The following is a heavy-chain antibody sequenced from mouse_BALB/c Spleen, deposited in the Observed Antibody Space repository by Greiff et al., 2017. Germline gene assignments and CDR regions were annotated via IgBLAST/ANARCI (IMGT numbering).Heavy chain of an antibody. CDR3: TRDVRGGYDDEGYFDY. CDR1: GFTFSSYT. D-gene: IGHD2-14*01. J-gene: IGHJ2*01. V-gene: IGHV5-6-4*01. CDR2: ISSGGSYT. Sequence: EVHLVESGGGLVKPGGSLKLSCAASGFTFSSYTMSWVRQTPEKRLEWVATISSGGSYTYYPDSVKGRFTISRDNAKNTLYLQMSSLKSEDTAMYYCTRDVRGGYDDEGYFDYWGQGTTLTVSS.